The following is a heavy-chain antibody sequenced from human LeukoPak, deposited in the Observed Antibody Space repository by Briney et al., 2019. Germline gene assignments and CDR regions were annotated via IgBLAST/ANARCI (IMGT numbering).Heavy chain of an antibody. J-gene: IGHJ2*01. V-gene: IGHV1-18*01. CDR3: ARDPMVRKITPYWYFDL. Sequence: GASVKVSCKASGYTFTSYGISWVRQTPGQGLEWMGWISPYNGDTKYAQKLQGRVTMTTDTSTSTGYMELTNLRSEDTAVYYCARDPMVRKITPYWYFDLWGRGTLVTVSS. D-gene: IGHD3-10*01. CDR1: GYTFTSYG. CDR2: ISPYNGDT.